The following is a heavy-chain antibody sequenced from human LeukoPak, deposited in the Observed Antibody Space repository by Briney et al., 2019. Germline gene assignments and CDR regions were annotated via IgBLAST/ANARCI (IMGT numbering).Heavy chain of an antibody. CDR3: ASLSSGSS. CDR2: IIPILGIA. V-gene: IGHV1-69*04. J-gene: IGHJ5*02. Sequence: ASVKVSCKASGGTFSSYAISWVRQAPGQGLECMGRIIPILGIANYAQKFQGRVTITADKSTSTAYMELSSLRSEDTAVYYCASLSSGSSWGQGTLVTVSS. D-gene: IGHD3-10*01. CDR1: GGTFSSYA.